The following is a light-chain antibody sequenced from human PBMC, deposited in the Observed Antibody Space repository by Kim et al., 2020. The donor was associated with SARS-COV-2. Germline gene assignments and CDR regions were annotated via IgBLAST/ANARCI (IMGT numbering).Light chain of an antibody. Sequence: SSTGDRVTITCRASQGISSYLAWYQQKPGKAPKLLIYAASTLQSGVPSRFSGSGSGTDFTLTISCLQSEDFATYYCQQYYSYPWTFGQGTKVDIK. V-gene: IGKV1-8*01. CDR2: AAS. CDR1: QGISSY. CDR3: QQYYSYPWT. J-gene: IGKJ1*01.